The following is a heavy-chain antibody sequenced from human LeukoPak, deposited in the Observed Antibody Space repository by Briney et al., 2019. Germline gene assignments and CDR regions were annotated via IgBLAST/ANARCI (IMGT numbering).Heavy chain of an antibody. J-gene: IGHJ4*02. Sequence: ISGSXXSTYYADXXXXXXXXSRXNSXXTLYLQMNSLRAEDTAVYYCATTDENWSTLYFDYWGQGTLVTVSS. D-gene: IGHD1-1*01. CDR2: ISGSXXST. CDR3: ATTDENWSTLYFDY. V-gene: IGHV3-23*01.